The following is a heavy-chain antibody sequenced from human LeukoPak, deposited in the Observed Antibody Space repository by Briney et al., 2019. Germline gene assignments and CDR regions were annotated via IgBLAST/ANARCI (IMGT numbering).Heavy chain of an antibody. J-gene: IGHJ6*02. CDR3: ASQRITMVRGVINLYGMDV. V-gene: IGHV1-8*01. CDR2: MNPNSGNT. D-gene: IGHD3-10*01. Sequence: ASVKVSCKASGYTFTSYDINWVRQATGQGLEWLGWMNPNSGNTGYAQKFQGRVTMTRNTSISTAYMELSSLRSEATAVYSCASQRITMVRGVINLYGMDVWGQGTTVTVSS. CDR1: GYTFTSYD.